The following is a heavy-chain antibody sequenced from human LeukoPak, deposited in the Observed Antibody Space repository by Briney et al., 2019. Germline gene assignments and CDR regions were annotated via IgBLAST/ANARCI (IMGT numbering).Heavy chain of an antibody. CDR2: ISAYNGNT. CDR3: ARSSPRKGDSSGYYGY. V-gene: IGHV1-18*01. J-gene: IGHJ4*02. Sequence: VASVKVSCKASGYTFTSYGISWVRQAPGQGLECMGWISAYNGNTNYAQKLQGRVTMTTDTSTSTAYMELRSLRSDDTAVYYCARSSPRKGDSSGYYGYWGQGTLVTVSS. CDR1: GYTFTSYG. D-gene: IGHD3-22*01.